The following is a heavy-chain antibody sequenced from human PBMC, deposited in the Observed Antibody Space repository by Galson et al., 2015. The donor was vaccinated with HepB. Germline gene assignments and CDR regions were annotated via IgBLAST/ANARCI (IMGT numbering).Heavy chain of an antibody. CDR2: INPNSGGT. D-gene: IGHD2-2*01. V-gene: IGHV1-2*02. CDR1: GYTFTGYY. J-gene: IGHJ5*02. Sequence: SVTVSCKASGYTFTGYYMHWVRQAPGQGLEWMGWINPNSGGTNYAQKFQGRVTMTRDTSISTAYMELSRLRSDDTAVYYCAVLGYCSSTSCYAGDWFDPWGQGTLVTVSS. CDR3: AVLGYCSSTSCYAGDWFDP.